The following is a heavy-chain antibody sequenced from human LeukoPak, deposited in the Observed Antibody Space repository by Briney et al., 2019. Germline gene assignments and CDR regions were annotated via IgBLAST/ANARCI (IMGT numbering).Heavy chain of an antibody. J-gene: IGHJ6*03. CDR3: AREVVVAATYPYYYYMGV. CDR2: ISYDGSNK. CDR1: GYTFRDYS. V-gene: IGHV3-30*03. D-gene: IGHD2-15*01. Sequence: GGSLRLSCAASGYTFRDYSVNWVRQAPGKGLEWVAVISYDGSNKYYADSVKGRFTISRDNSKNTLYLQMNSLRAEDTAVYYCAREVVVAATYPYYYYMGVWGKGTTVTVSS.